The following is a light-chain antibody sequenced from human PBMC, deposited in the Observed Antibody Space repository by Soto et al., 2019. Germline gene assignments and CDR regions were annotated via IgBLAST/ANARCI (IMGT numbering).Light chain of an antibody. CDR1: QSISSY. CDR2: DAS. J-gene: IGKJ5*01. Sequence: DIVMTQSPATLSLSPGERATLSCRASQSISSYLTWYQQKPGQAPRLLIFDASKRATGIPARFSGSGSGTDFPLTISSLEPEDFAVYYCQQRDHWPITFGQGTRLES. CDR3: QQRDHWPIT. V-gene: IGKV3-11*01.